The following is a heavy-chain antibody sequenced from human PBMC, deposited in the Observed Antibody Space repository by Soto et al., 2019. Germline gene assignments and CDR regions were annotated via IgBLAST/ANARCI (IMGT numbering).Heavy chain of an antibody. CDR3: ARDMGIAARLFDY. CDR2: ISTSGDTT. Sequence: GSLRLSCVASGFAFSSYAMNWVRQAPGKGLEWVSTISTSGDTTYYADSVKGRFTISRDNSKNTLSLQVNSLRAEDTAVYYCARDMGIAARLFDYWGQGTLVTVSS. V-gene: IGHV3-23*01. D-gene: IGHD6-6*01. J-gene: IGHJ4*02. CDR1: GFAFSSYA.